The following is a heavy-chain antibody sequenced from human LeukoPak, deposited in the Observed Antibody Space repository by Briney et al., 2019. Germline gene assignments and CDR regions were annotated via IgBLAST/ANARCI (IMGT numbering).Heavy chain of an antibody. Sequence: PGGSLRLSCAASGFTFSYHGMHWVRQAPGKGLEYVSAISSNGGSTNYANSVKGRFSISRDNSKNTLYLQMGSLRTEDMAVYYCARGRRITMLRGVIGLKYYMDVWGKGTTVTISS. D-gene: IGHD3-10*01. CDR3: ARGRRITMLRGVIGLKYYMDV. J-gene: IGHJ6*03. CDR1: GFTFSYHG. V-gene: IGHV3-64*01. CDR2: ISSNGGST.